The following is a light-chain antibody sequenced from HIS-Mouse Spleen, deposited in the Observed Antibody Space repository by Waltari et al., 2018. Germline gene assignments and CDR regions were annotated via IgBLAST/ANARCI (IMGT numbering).Light chain of an antibody. V-gene: IGLV2-14*03. CDR1: SSDVGGYHY. J-gene: IGLJ3*02. CDR3: SSYTSSSTRV. CDR2: DVS. Sequence: QSALTQPASVSGSPGQSITIPCTGTSSDVGGYHYVSWYQQHTGKAPKLMIYDVSNRPSGVSNRFSGSKSGNTASLTISGLQAEDEADYYCSSYTSSSTRVFGGGTKLTVL.